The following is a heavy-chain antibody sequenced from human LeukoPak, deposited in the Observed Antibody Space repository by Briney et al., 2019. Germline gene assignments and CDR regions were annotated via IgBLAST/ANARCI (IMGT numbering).Heavy chain of an antibody. V-gene: IGHV3-48*01. Sequence: PGGSLRLSCAASGFTFSSYSMNWVRQAPGKGLEWVSYISSSSSTIYYADSVKGRFTISRDNSKNTLYLQMNSLRAEDTAVYYCAKGLYYYDSSGPTDYWGQGTLVTVSS. D-gene: IGHD3-22*01. CDR2: ISSSSSTI. CDR3: AKGLYYYDSSGPTDY. CDR1: GFTFSSYS. J-gene: IGHJ4*02.